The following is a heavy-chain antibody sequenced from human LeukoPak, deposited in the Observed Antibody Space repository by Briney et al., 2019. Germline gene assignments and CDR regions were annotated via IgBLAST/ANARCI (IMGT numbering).Heavy chain of an antibody. CDR2: IYYTGNT. D-gene: IGHD3-3*01. Sequence: SETLSLTCTVSGDSIGSNSYYWGWIRQPPGKGLEWIGSIYYTGNTSYDPSPKSRVTMSVDTSKNHFSLKLSSVTAADTAVYYCARLPYTGDFWSSYYGTRGSLYWGQGTLVIVSS. CDR1: GDSIGSNSYY. J-gene: IGHJ4*02. V-gene: IGHV4-39*01. CDR3: ARLPYTGDFWSSYYGTRGSLY.